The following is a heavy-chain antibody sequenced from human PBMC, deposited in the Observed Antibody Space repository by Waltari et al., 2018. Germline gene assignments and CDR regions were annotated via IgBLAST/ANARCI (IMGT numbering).Heavy chain of an antibody. Sequence: QVQLQESGPGLVKPSETLSLTCTVSGGSISSYYWSWIRQPPGKGLEWIGYIYYSGSTNYNPSLKRRVTMSVDTSKNQFSLKLSSVTAADTAVYYCARGVVAAILGDYWYFDLWGRGTLVTVSS. CDR1: GGSISSYY. V-gene: IGHV4-59*01. J-gene: IGHJ2*01. D-gene: IGHD2-15*01. CDR3: ARGVVAAILGDYWYFDL. CDR2: IYYSGST.